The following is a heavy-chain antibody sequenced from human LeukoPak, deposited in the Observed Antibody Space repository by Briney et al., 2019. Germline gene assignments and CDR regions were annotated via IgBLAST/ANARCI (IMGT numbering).Heavy chain of an antibody. CDR1: GFTFSSYG. Sequence: GGSLRLSCAASGFTFSSYGMHWVRQAPGKGLEWVAIIWYDGSNKYYADSVKGRFTISRDNSKNMLNLQMNSLRAEDTAVYYCVRDRGYYGDYWGQGTLVTVSS. D-gene: IGHD3-3*01. J-gene: IGHJ4*02. CDR2: IWYDGSNK. V-gene: IGHV3-33*01. CDR3: VRDRGYYGDY.